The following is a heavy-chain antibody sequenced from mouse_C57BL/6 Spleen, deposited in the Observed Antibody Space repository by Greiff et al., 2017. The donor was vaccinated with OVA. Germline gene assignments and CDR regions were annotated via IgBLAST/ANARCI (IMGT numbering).Heavy chain of an antibody. J-gene: IGHJ2*01. CDR1: GFSLTSYG. CDR2: IWSGGST. D-gene: IGHD3-2*01. CDR3: ATDSASYFDY. V-gene: IGHV2-2*01. Sequence: VKLQESGPGLVQPSQSLSITCTVSGFSLTSYGVHWVRQSPGKGLEWLGVIWSGGSTDYNAAFISRLSISKDNSKSQVFCKMNSLQADDTAIYYCATDSASYFDYWGQVTTLTVAS.